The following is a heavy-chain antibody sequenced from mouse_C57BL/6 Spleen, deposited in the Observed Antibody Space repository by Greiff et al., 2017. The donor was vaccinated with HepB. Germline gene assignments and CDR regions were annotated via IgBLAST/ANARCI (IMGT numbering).Heavy chain of an antibody. CDR1: GYTFTSYW. Sequence: QVQLQQPGAELVMPGASVKLSCKASGYTFTSYWMHWVKQRPGQGLEWIGEIDPSDSYTNYNQKFKGKSTLTVDKSSSTAYMQLSSLTSEDSAVYYCARLDGYFYWYFDVWGTGTTVTGSS. D-gene: IGHD2-3*01. CDR2: IDPSDSYT. V-gene: IGHV1-69*01. CDR3: ARLDGYFYWYFDV. J-gene: IGHJ1*03.